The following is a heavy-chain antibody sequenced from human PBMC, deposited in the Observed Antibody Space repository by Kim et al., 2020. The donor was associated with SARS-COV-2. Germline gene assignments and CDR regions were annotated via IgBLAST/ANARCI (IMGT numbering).Heavy chain of an antibody. D-gene: IGHD6-13*01. CDR1: GGSISSSSYY. Sequence: SETLSLTCTVSGGSISSSSYYWGWIRQPPGKGLEWIGSIYYSGSTYYNPSLKSRVTISVDTSKNQFSLKLSSVTAADTAVYYCARLGLYSSSGYYFDYWGQGTLVTVSS. V-gene: IGHV4-39*01. CDR2: IYYSGST. J-gene: IGHJ4*02. CDR3: ARLGLYSSSGYYFDY.